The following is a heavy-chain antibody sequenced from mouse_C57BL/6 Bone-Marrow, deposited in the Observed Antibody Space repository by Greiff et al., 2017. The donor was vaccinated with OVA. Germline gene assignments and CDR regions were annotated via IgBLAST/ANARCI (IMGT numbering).Heavy chain of an antibody. CDR1: GFTFTDYY. Sequence: EVHLVESGGGLVQPGGSLSLSCAASGFTFTDYYMSWVRQPPGKALEWLGFIRNKANGYTTEYSASVKGRFTISRDNSKSILYLQMNALRAEDSAAYYCARLTSRGYWTFDYWGQGTTLTVSS. CDR3: ARLTSRGYWTFDY. D-gene: IGHD2-3*01. CDR2: IRNKANGYTT. V-gene: IGHV7-3*01. J-gene: IGHJ2*01.